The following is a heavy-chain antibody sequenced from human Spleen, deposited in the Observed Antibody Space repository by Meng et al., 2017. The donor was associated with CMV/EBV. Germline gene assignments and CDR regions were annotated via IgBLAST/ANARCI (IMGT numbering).Heavy chain of an antibody. D-gene: IGHD6-19*01. CDR3: ARFISVSGRSLFYYYGLDV. CDR2: INPSSGVT. J-gene: IGHJ6*02. CDR1: FTGYY. V-gene: IGHV1-2*02. Sequence: FTGYYVHWVRQAHGQGLGWMGWINPSSGVTEYAQKFQGRVTMTRDTSTSTAYMELSRLRSDDTAVYYCARFISVSGRSLFYYYGLDVWGQGTTVTVSS.